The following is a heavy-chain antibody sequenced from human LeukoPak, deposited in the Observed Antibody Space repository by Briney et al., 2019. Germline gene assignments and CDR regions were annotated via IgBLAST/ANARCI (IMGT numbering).Heavy chain of an antibody. D-gene: IGHD3-3*01. CDR3: ARLNDYDFWSGYYHYYFDY. Sequence: SETLSLTCTVSGGSISSYYWSWIRQPPGKGLEWIGHIYYSGSTNYNPSLKSRVTISVDTSKNQFSLKLSSVTAADTAVYYCARLNDYDFWSGYYHYYFDYWGQGTLVTVSS. V-gene: IGHV4-59*12. CDR2: IYYSGST. J-gene: IGHJ4*02. CDR1: GGSISSYY.